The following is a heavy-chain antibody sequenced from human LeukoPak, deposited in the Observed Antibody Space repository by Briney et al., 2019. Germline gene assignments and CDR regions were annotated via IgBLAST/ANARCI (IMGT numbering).Heavy chain of an antibody. CDR1: GFSFRSYS. V-gene: IGHV3-48*01. J-gene: IGHJ4*02. D-gene: IGHD4-11*01. CDR3: ARVVRYSNSDY. CDR2: ISYSGSTT. Sequence: GGSLRLSCAVSGFSFRSYSMSWVRQAPGKGLEWVSYISYSGSTTSYADSVKGRFTISRDSAKNSLYLQMNSLGAEDTAVYYCARVVRYSNSDYWGQGILVTVSS.